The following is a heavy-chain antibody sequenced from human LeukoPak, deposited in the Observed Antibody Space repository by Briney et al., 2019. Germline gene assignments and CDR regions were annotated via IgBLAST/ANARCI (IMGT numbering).Heavy chain of an antibody. D-gene: IGHD7-27*01. V-gene: IGHV1-8*01. CDR2: MSPNSGDT. CDR3: VRTPPNWGFDY. CDR1: GYTFTTHD. Sequence: ASVTVSCTASGYTFTTHDINWVRPAPGQGLEWLGWMSPNSGDTGYAQKFQGRVTMTSDSSICTAYMELSSLRSEDTAIYYCVRTPPNWGFDYWGQGNLVTVSS. J-gene: IGHJ4*02.